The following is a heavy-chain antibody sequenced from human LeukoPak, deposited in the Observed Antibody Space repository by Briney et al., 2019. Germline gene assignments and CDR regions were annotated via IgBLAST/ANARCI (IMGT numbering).Heavy chain of an antibody. J-gene: IGHJ4*02. CDR1: GDSISSNKW. D-gene: IGHD5-24*01. CDR3: VRDPRDGYAFDY. Sequence: SETLSLTCAVSGDSISSNKWWSWVRLPPGKGLEWIGEIYHSGSTNYHPSLKSRVTVSLDTSKNQFSLKLSSVTAADTAVYYCVRDPRDGYAFDYWGQGTLVTVSS. V-gene: IGHV4-4*02. CDR2: IYHSGST.